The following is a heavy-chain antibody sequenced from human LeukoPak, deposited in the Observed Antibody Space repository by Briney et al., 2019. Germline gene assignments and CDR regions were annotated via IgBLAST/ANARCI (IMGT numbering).Heavy chain of an antibody. CDR1: GFTFGDYA. Sequence: GGSLRLSCTASGFTFGDYAMSWVRQAPGKGLEGVGFIRSKAYGGTREHAASVKGRFSISRDGSKSIAYLQMNSLKTEDTAVYYCTRAECYDFWSGYYFWGQGTLVTVSS. D-gene: IGHD3-3*01. CDR3: TRAECYDFWSGYYF. J-gene: IGHJ4*02. V-gene: IGHV3-49*04. CDR2: IRSKAYGGTR.